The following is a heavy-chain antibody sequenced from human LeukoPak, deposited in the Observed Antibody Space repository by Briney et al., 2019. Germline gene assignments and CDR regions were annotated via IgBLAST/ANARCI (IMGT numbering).Heavy chain of an antibody. D-gene: IGHD2-21*02. CDR2: MSASSGNT. CDR1: GYTFINYG. J-gene: IGHJ4*02. V-gene: IGHV1-8*02. Sequence: ASVTVSCKASGYTFINYGINWVRQATGQGLEWLGWMSASSGNTGYAQKFQGRVSMTRATSITTAYLELSSLTFEDTAVYYCARTPPKGDIDYWGQGTLVTVSS. CDR3: ARTPPKGDIDY.